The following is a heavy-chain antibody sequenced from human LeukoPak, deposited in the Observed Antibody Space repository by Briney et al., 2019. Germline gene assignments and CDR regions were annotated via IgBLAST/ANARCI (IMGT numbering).Heavy chain of an antibody. CDR3: AKGTYGSESYYTD. J-gene: IGHJ4*02. CDR1: GFTFSSYA. CDR2: ISGSGGST. V-gene: IGHV3-23*01. Sequence: GGSLRLSCAASGFTFSSYAMSWVRQAPGKGLEWVSAISGSGGSTCYADSVKGRFTISRDNSKNTLYLQMNSLRAEDTAVYYCAKGTYGSESYYTDWGQGTLVTVSS. D-gene: IGHD3-10*01.